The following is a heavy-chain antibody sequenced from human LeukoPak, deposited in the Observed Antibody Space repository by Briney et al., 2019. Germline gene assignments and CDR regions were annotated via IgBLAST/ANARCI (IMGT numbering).Heavy chain of an antibody. CDR2: IRYDGSNK. CDR1: GFTFSSYG. Sequence: PGGSLRLSCAASGFTFSSYGMHWARQAPGKGLEWVAFIRYDGSNKYYADSVKGRFTISRDNSKNTLYLQMNSLRAEDTAVYYCAKNCGGDCYSEGEIDYWGQGTLVTVSP. J-gene: IGHJ4*02. CDR3: AKNCGGDCYSEGEIDY. D-gene: IGHD2-21*01. V-gene: IGHV3-30*02.